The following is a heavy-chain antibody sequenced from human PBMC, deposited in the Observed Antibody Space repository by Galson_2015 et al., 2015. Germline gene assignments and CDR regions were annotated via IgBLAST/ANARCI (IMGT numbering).Heavy chain of an antibody. CDR2: INNSGST. Sequence: SEPLSLPCAVYVGSFSGSYWSWIRQPPGEGLEWIGEINNSGSTNYNPSPKSRVTIKVDTSKNQFSLKLISVTAADTAVYYCERDPMDTAMVSDYWGQGTLVTVSS. J-gene: IGHJ4*02. CDR3: ERDPMDTAMVSDY. V-gene: IGHV4-34*01. D-gene: IGHD5-18*01. CDR1: VGSFSGSY.